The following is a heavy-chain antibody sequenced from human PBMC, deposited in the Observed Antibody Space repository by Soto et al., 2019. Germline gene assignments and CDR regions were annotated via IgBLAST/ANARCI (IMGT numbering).Heavy chain of an antibody. Sequence: QVQLVQSGAEVKKPGASAKVSCKASGYTFTSYDINWVRQATGQGLEWMGWMNPNSGNTGYAQKFQGRVTMTRNTSISTAYMELSSLRSEDTAVYYCARRITMVRGVTPAWDYWGQGTLVTVSS. J-gene: IGHJ4*02. CDR1: GYTFTSYD. D-gene: IGHD3-10*01. CDR2: MNPNSGNT. CDR3: ARRITMVRGVTPAWDY. V-gene: IGHV1-8*01.